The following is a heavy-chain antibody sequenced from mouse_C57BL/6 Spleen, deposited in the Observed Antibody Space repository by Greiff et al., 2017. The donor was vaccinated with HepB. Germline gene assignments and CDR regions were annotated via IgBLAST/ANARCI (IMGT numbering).Heavy chain of an antibody. Sequence: VQLQQSGPELVKPGASVKLSCKASGYTFTSYDINWVKQRPGQGLEWIGWIYPRDGSTKYNEKFKGKATLTVDTSSSTAYMGLHSLTSEDSAVYFCARGPQAHYYAMDYWGQGTSVTVSS. V-gene: IGHV1-85*01. D-gene: IGHD3-2*02. CDR1: GYTFTSYD. J-gene: IGHJ4*01. CDR3: ARGPQAHYYAMDY. CDR2: IYPRDGST.